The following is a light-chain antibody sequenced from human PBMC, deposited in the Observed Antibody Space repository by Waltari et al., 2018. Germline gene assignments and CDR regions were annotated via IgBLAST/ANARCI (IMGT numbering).Light chain of an antibody. CDR2: VNSDGSH. CDR3: QTGGHGTWV. J-gene: IGLJ3*02. Sequence: QLVLTQSPSASASLGASVKLTCTLRSGPSTNIIACLQQQPEKGPRYLMNVNSDGSHNKGVGIPDRFSGSSSGAERYLTISSLQSEDEADYYCQTGGHGTWVFGGGTRLTVL. V-gene: IGLV4-69*01. CDR1: SGPSTNI.